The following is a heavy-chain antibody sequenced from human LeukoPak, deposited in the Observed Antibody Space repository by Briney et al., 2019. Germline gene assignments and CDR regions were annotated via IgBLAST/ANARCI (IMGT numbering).Heavy chain of an antibody. J-gene: IGHJ4*02. CDR3: ARGYSSSWTPGY. CDR1: GVSFSGYY. Sequence: SETLSLTCAVYGVSFSGYYWSWIRQPPGKGLEWIGEINHSGSTNYNPSLKSRVTISVDTSKNQFSLKLSSVTAADTAVYYCARGYSSSWTPGYWGQGTLVTVSS. V-gene: IGHV4-34*01. D-gene: IGHD6-13*01. CDR2: INHSGST.